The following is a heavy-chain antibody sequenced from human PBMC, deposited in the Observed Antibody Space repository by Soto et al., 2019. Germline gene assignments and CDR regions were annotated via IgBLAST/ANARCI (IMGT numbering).Heavy chain of an antibody. CDR3: AKDSTDYYYDSSGYYGYFDY. V-gene: IGHV3-30*18. CDR2: ISYDGSNK. D-gene: IGHD3-22*01. J-gene: IGHJ4*02. Sequence: GSLRLSCAASGFTFSSYGMHWVRQAPGKGLEWVAVISYDGSNKYYADSVKGRFTISRDNSKNTLYLQMNSLRAEDTAVYYCAKDSTDYYYDSSGYYGYFDYWGQGTLVTVSS. CDR1: GFTFSSYG.